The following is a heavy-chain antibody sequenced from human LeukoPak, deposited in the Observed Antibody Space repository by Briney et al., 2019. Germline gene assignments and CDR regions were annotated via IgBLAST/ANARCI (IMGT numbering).Heavy chain of an antibody. CDR1: GGSISSGSYY. CDR3: ARWRLGKDYFDY. V-gene: IGHV4-61*02. CDR2: IYTSGST. D-gene: IGHD7-27*01. Sequence: SETLSLTCTVSGGSISSGSYYWSWIRQPAGKGLEWTGRIYTSGSTNYNPSLKSRVTISVDTSKNQFSLKLSSVTAADTAVYYCARWRLGKDYFDYWGQGTLVTVSS. J-gene: IGHJ4*02.